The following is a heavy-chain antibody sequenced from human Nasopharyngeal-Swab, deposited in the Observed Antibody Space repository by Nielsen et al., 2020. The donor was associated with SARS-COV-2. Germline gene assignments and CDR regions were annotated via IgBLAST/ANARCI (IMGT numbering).Heavy chain of an antibody. J-gene: IGHJ4*02. V-gene: IGHV3-64*01. CDR2: ISDKGAPQ. D-gene: IGHD1-14*01. CDR3: ARDQSLGIPMALGRGVFDY. Sequence: GESLKISCAASGFTFSAYPMHWVRQASGKGPEFVSPISDKGAPQHYANSVNGRFTISRDNSKNTLFLQMGRLRAEDMAVYYCARDQSLGIPMALGRGVFDYWGQGTLVTVSS. CDR1: GFTFSAYP.